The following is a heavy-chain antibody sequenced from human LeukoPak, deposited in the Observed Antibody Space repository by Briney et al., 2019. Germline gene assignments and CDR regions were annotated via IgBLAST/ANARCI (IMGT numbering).Heavy chain of an antibody. CDR3: ASITSHVNRIAVAGTLWLGGGYFDY. J-gene: IGHJ4*02. V-gene: IGHV1-69*04. CDR2: IIPILGMA. D-gene: IGHD6-19*01. CDR1: GGTFSSYA. Sequence: EASVKVSCKASGGTFSSYAISWVRQAPGQGLEWMGRIIPILGMANYAQKFQGRVTITADKSTSTAYMELSSLRSEDTAVYYCASITSHVNRIAVAGTLWLGGGYFDYWGQGTLVTVSS.